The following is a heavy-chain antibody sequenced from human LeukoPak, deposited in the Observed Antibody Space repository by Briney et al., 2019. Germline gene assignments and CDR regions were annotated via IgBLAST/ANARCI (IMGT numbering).Heavy chain of an antibody. CDR1: GGSISSYY. CDR3: ARDPKSYYYDSSGYLDAFDI. V-gene: IGHV4-59*12. Sequence: PSETLSLTCTVSGGSISSYYWSWIRQPPGKGLEWIGYIYYSGSTNYNPSLKSRVTISVDTSKNQFSLKLSSVTAADTAVYYCARDPKSYYYDSSGYLDAFDIWGQGTMVTVSS. D-gene: IGHD3-22*01. J-gene: IGHJ3*02. CDR2: IYYSGST.